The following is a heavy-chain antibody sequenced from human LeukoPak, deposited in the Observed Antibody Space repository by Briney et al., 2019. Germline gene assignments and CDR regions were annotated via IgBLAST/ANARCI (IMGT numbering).Heavy chain of an antibody. Sequence: GGSLRLSCAASGFTFYDYAMHWVRQAPGKGLEWVSCISWNSGSIVYADSVKGRFTISRDNAKDSLYLQLNSLGAEDTAVYYCARDTSGWVYWGQGTLVTVSS. CDR1: GFTFYDYA. CDR2: ISWNSGSI. CDR3: ARDTSGWVY. J-gene: IGHJ4*02. D-gene: IGHD6-19*01. V-gene: IGHV3-9*01.